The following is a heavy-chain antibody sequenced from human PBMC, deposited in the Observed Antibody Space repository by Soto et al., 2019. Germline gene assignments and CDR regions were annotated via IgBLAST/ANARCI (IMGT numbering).Heavy chain of an antibody. Sequence: SETLSLTCTVSGDSIRSSSYWGWIRQPPGKGLECIGSIYSTGNTYYNPSLNSQVTISVDTSKNQFSLDVISVTVADTAVYYCRRSSRYSTDVWGQGTTVTVSS. CDR3: RRSSRYSTDV. J-gene: IGHJ6*02. CDR2: IYSTGNT. D-gene: IGHD6-13*01. V-gene: IGHV4-39*01. CDR1: GDSIRSSSY.